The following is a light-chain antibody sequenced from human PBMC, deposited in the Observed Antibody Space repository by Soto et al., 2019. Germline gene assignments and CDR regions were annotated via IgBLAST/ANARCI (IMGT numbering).Light chain of an antibody. J-gene: IGKJ3*01. CDR3: QHYDNSPPRFT. V-gene: IGKV3-20*01. CDR2: GAS. CDR1: QSVSTTY. Sequence: EIVLTQSPGTLSLSPGERATLSCRASQSVSTTYLAWYQQKPGQAPRLLIYGASSRATSVPDRFSGSESGTDFTLTISRLEPEDFAVYYCQHYDNSPPRFTFGPATRLDIK.